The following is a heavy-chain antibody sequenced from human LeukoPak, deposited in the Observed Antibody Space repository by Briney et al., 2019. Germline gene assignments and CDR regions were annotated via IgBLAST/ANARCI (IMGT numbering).Heavy chain of an antibody. CDR2: ISGSGGST. D-gene: IGHD1-1*01. CDR3: AKDTTRGDNAFDI. Sequence: GGSLRLSCAASGFTVSSNYMSWVRQAPGKGLEWVSAISGSGGSTYYADSVKGRFTISRDNSKNTLYLQMNSLRAEDTAVYYCAKDTTRGDNAFDIWGQGTMVTVSS. J-gene: IGHJ3*02. CDR1: GFTVSSNY. V-gene: IGHV3-23*01.